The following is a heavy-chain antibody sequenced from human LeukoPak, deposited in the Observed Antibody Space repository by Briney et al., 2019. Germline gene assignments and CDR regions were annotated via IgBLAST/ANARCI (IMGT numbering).Heavy chain of an antibody. V-gene: IGHV3-30*04. Sequence: GGSLRLSCAASGFTFSSYAMHWVRQAPGKGLEWVAVISYDGSNKYYADSVKGRFTISRDNSKNTLYLQMNSLRAEDTAVYYCARDIYYYDSSYPRDYWGQGTLVTVSS. J-gene: IGHJ4*02. CDR3: ARDIYYYDSSYPRDY. CDR2: ISYDGSNK. D-gene: IGHD3-22*01. CDR1: GFTFSSYA.